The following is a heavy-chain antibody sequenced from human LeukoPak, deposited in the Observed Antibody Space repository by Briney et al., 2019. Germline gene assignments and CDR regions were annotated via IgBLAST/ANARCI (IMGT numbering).Heavy chain of an antibody. V-gene: IGHV1-8*01. CDR1: GYTFTSYD. J-gene: IGHJ4*02. CDR3: ARGFRAGNYYDSSGYYHPKSKFDY. CDR2: MNPNSGNT. D-gene: IGHD3-22*01. Sequence: ASVKVSCKASGYTFTSYDINWVRQATGQGLEWMGWMNPNSGNTGYAQKFQGRVTMTRNTSISTAYMELSSLRSEDTAVYYCARGFRAGNYYDSSGYYHPKSKFDYWGQGTLVTVSS.